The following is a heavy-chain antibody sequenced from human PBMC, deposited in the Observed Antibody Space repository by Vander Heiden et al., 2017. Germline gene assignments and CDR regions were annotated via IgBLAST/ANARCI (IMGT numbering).Heavy chain of an antibody. Sequence: EVQLLEFGGGLAQPGGSLSLSSAASGFTLSLYAMSCVRQAPGRGLECVSTINNGNGGDTFYANSVKGRYTISRNNPKNTLYLQMNSLRDEDTAVYYCAKHTDFWSGYYTSGAFDIWGQGTMVTVSS. D-gene: IGHD3-3*01. V-gene: IGHV3-23*01. CDR3: AKHTDFWSGYYTSGAFDI. CDR2: INNGNGGDT. J-gene: IGHJ3*02. CDR1: GFTLSLYA.